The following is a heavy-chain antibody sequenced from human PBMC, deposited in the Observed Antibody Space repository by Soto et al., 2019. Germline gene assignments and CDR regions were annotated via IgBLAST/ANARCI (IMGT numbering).Heavy chain of an antibody. CDR2: IKQDGSEK. D-gene: IGHD2-21*02. J-gene: IGHJ4*02. Sequence: EVQLVESGGGLVQPGGSLRLSCAASGFTFSSYWMSWVRQAPGKGLEWVANIKQDGSEKYYVDSVKGRVTISRDNAKNSLYLQMNSLRAEDTAVYYCARDLSTYCGGDGSPYDDWGQGTPVPVSS. V-gene: IGHV3-7*03. CDR1: GFTFSSYW. CDR3: ARDLSTYCGGDGSPYDD.